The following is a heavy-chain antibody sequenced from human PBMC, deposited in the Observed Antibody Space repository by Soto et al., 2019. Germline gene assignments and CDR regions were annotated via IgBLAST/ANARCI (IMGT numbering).Heavy chain of an antibody. V-gene: IGHV3-23*01. Sequence: GGSLRLSCAASGFTFSSYAMSWVRQAPGKGLEWVSAISGSGGSTYYADSVKGRFTISRDNSKNTLYLQMNSLRAEDTAVYYSAKNFVVVPAAESAPGGKGTRVTVSS. D-gene: IGHD2-2*01. CDR1: GFTFSSYA. CDR3: AKNFVVVPAAESAP. J-gene: IGHJ5*02. CDR2: ISGSGGST.